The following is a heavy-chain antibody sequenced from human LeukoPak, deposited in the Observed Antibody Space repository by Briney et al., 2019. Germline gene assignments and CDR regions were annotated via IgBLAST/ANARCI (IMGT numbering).Heavy chain of an antibody. Sequence: PSETLSLTCSVSGGSISRSHYYWDWIRQPPGKGLEWVGNIYESGSAYYSPSFKSRVTISVDTSKNQFSLKLYSVTAADTAVYFCARRGFGGYDPNVGSYLYYNDVDVWGQGTTVTVSS. J-gene: IGHJ6*02. CDR2: IYESGSA. D-gene: IGHD5-12*01. CDR1: GGSISRSHYY. V-gene: IGHV4-39*01. CDR3: ARRGFGGYDPNVGSYLYYNDVDV.